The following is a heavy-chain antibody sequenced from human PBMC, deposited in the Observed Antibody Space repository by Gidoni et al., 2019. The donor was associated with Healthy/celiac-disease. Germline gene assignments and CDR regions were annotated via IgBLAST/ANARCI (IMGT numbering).Heavy chain of an antibody. V-gene: IGHV3-7*01. J-gene: IGHJ4*02. CDR2: IKQDGSEK. Sequence: EVQLVESGGGLVQPGGSLRLSCAASGFTFSSYWMSWVRQAPGKGLEWVANIKQDGSEKYYVDSVKGRFTISRDNAKNSLYLQMNSLRAEDTAVYYCARDVKGYSYGRTQFDYWGQGTLVTVSS. D-gene: IGHD5-18*01. CDR1: GFTFSSYW. CDR3: ARDVKGYSYGRTQFDY.